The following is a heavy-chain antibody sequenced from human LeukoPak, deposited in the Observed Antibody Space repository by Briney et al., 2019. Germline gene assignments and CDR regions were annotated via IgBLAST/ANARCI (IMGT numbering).Heavy chain of an antibody. Sequence: PGGSLRLSCAASGFTFSSYEMNWVRPAPGKGLEWVSYISSSGSTIYYADSVKGRFTISRDNAKNSLYLQMNSLRAEDTAVYYCARTTVSQTYYFDYWGQGTLVTVSS. CDR3: ARTTVSQTYYFDY. CDR1: GFTFSSYE. J-gene: IGHJ4*02. V-gene: IGHV3-48*03. D-gene: IGHD4-11*01. CDR2: ISSSGSTI.